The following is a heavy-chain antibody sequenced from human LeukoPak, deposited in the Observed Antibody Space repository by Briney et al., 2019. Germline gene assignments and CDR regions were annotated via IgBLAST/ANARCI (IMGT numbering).Heavy chain of an antibody. Sequence: SVKVSCKASGGTFSSYAISWVRQAPGQGLEWMGRIIPIFGTANYAQKFQGRVTITTDESTSTAYMELSSLRSEDTAVYYCARVRIGYCSSTSCHRWFDPWGQGTLVTVSS. CDR1: GGTFSSYA. J-gene: IGHJ5*02. V-gene: IGHV1-69*05. D-gene: IGHD2-2*01. CDR2: IIPIFGTA. CDR3: ARVRIGYCSSTSCHRWFDP.